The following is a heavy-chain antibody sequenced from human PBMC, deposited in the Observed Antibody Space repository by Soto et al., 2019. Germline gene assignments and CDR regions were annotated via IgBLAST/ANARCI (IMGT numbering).Heavy chain of an antibody. CDR2: TGTSGNII. CDR3: VREAITAHFYS. J-gene: IGHJ4*02. D-gene: IGHD1-20*01. V-gene: IGHV3-48*02. Sequence: GGSTRVPRGDAGFSVGSYGMHCVCQAPGRELVCVSYTGTSGNIIDYANSVAGRFINSRDNDENSVFLQMNSLKDEDTGLDCCVREAITAHFYSWCQGTQVTVSS. CDR1: GFSVGSYG.